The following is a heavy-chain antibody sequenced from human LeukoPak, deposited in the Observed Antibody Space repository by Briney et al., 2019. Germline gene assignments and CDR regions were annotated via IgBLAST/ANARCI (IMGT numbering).Heavy chain of an antibody. D-gene: IGHD2-2*01. J-gene: IGHJ4*02. CDR3: AKVQMSTGWTFDF. CDR1: GLTFKNYA. V-gene: IGHV3-23*01. Sequence: SGGSLRLSCAASGLTFKNYAMSWVRQAPGKGLEWVSSIDGSGDNRYYADSVKGRFTISRDNSGNTLYLQLRGLGAEDTATYYCAKVQMSTGWTFDFWGQGSLVTVSS. CDR2: IDGSGDNR.